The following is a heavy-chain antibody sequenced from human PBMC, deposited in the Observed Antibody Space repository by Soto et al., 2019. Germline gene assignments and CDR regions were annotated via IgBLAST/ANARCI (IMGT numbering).Heavy chain of an antibody. D-gene: IGHD2-2*01. CDR3: AKVSRYCSSTSCYPLFDP. J-gene: IGHJ5*02. CDR2: ISYDGSNK. Sequence: GGSLRLSCAASGFTFSSYGLHWVRQAPGKGLEWVAVISYDGSNKYYADSVKGRFTISRDNSKNTLYLQMNSLRAEDTAVYYCAKVSRYCSSTSCYPLFDPWGQGTLVTVSS. CDR1: GFTFSSYG. V-gene: IGHV3-30*18.